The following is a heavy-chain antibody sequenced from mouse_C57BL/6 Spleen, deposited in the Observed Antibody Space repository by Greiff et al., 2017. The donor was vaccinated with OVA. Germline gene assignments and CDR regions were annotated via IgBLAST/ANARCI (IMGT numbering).Heavy chain of an antibody. CDR3: AVRGFDYYGSSHAMDY. J-gene: IGHJ4*01. CDR1: GYAFTNYL. Sequence: QVQLQQSGAELVRPGTSVKVSCKASGYAFTNYLIEWVKQRPGQGLEWIGVINPGSGGTNYNEKFKGKATLTADKSSSTAYMQLSSLTSVDSAVSFCAVRGFDYYGSSHAMDYWGQGTSVTVSS. CDR2: INPGSGGT. V-gene: IGHV1-54*01. D-gene: IGHD1-1*01.